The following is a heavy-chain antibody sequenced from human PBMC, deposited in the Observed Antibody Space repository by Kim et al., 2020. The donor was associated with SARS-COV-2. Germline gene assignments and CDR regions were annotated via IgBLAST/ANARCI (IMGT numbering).Heavy chain of an antibody. V-gene: IGHV4-30-2*04. Sequence: GSADYNPSLKSRVTMSVDESKHQFSLKLTSVTTADSALYYCTRTKFNWFDPWGQGVLVTVSS. CDR3: TRTKFNWFDP. J-gene: IGHJ5*02. CDR2: GSA.